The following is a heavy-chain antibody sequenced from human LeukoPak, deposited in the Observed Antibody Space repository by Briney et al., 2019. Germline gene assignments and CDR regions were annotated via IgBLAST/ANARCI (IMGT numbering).Heavy chain of an antibody. CDR3: AGTVVVTAITSPYFDY. CDR2: IYSGGST. V-gene: IGHV3-66*02. J-gene: IGHJ4*02. Sequence: GGSLRLSCAASGFTVSSNYMSWVRQAPGKGLEWFSVIYSGGSTYYADSVKGRFTITRDNSKNTLYLQMNSLRAEDTAVYYGAGTVVVTAITSPYFDYWGQGTLVTVSS. CDR1: GFTVSSNY. D-gene: IGHD2-21*02.